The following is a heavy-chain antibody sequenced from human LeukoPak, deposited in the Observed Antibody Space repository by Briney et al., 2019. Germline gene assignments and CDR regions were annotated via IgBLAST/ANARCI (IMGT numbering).Heavy chain of an antibody. CDR3: ARYRGGFDY. CDR2: IYYSGST. V-gene: IGHV4-39*07. J-gene: IGHJ4*02. Sequence: PSETLSLTCTVSGGSISSSSYYWGWIRQPPGKGLEWIGSIYYSGSTYYNPSLESRVTISVDTSKNQFSLKLSSVTAADTAVYYCARYRGGFDYWGQGTLVTVSS. CDR1: GGSISSSSYY. D-gene: IGHD3-16*01.